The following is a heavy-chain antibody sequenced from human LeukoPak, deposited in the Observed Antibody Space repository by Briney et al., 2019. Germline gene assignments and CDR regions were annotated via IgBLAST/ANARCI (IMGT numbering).Heavy chain of an antibody. CDR2: INTNTGNP. J-gene: IGHJ6*03. CDR3: ARAQGYCSSTSCSAYYYYYMDV. V-gene: IGHV7-4-1*02. D-gene: IGHD2-2*01. Sequence: ASVEVSCKASGYTFTSYAMSWVRQAPGQGLEWMGWINTNTGNPTYAQGFTGRFVFSLDTSVSTAYLQISSLKTEDTAVYYCARAQGYCSSTSCSAYYYYYMDVWGKGTTVTISS. CDR1: GYTFTSYA.